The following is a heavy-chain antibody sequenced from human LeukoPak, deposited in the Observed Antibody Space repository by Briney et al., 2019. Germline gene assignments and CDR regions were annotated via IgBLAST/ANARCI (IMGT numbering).Heavy chain of an antibody. V-gene: IGHV1-2*02. J-gene: IGHJ4*02. Sequence: ASVKVSCKASGYTFSGYYLHWVRQAPGQGLERMGWINPNTGGTSYAQKFQGRVTMTRDTSISTAYMELSRVRSDDTAIYYCATYTQVRLPFECWGQGTLVTVSS. CDR1: GYTFSGYY. CDR3: ATYTQVRLPFEC. D-gene: IGHD3-10*01. CDR2: INPNTGGT.